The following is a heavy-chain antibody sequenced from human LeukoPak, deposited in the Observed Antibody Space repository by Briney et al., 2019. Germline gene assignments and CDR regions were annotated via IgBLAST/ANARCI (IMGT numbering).Heavy chain of an antibody. Sequence: SETLSLTCAVYGGSFSDYYWTWIRQPPGKGLEWIGEINHSGSTNYNPSLKSRVTISVDTSENQFSLKLSSVTAADTAVYYCARGNIAAVSNWFDPWGQGTLVTVSS. V-gene: IGHV4-34*01. D-gene: IGHD6-13*01. CDR3: ARGNIAAVSNWFDP. J-gene: IGHJ5*02. CDR2: INHSGST. CDR1: GGSFSDYY.